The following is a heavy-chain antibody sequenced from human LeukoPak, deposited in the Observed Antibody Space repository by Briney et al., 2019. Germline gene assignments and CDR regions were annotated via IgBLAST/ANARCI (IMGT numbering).Heavy chain of an antibody. CDR1: GYTFTGYY. Sequence: ASVKVSCKASGYTFTGYYMHWVRQAPGRGLEWMGRINPNSGGTNYAQKFQGRVTMTRDTSISTAYMELSRLRSDDTAVYYCARDGSISGGMDVWGQGTTVTVSS. D-gene: IGHD1-20*01. CDR3: ARDGSISGGMDV. J-gene: IGHJ6*02. CDR2: INPNSGGT. V-gene: IGHV1-2*06.